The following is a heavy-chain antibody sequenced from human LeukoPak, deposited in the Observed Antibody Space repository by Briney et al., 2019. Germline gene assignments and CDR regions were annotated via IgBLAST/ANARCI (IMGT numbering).Heavy chain of an antibody. D-gene: IGHD4-17*01. CDR2: IYYRGST. CDR3: ARGGDYGDLRYFDY. J-gene: IGHJ4*02. CDR1: GGSINNYY. Sequence: PSETLSLTCTVSGGSINNYYWRWIRQPPGKGLEWIGYIYYRGSTNYNPSLKSRVTFSVDTSKNQFSLKLNSVTAADTAVYYCARGGDYGDLRYFDYWGQGTLVTVSP. V-gene: IGHV4-59*01.